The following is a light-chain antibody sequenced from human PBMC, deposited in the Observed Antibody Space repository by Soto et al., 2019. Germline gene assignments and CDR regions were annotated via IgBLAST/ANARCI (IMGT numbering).Light chain of an antibody. CDR1: SSDVGSYDR. V-gene: IGLV2-18*02. Sequence: QSALTQPPSVSGSPGQSVTISCTGTSSDVGSYDRVSWYQQAPGTVPKLMIYEVTNRPSGVPDRFSGSKSGNTASLTISGLQPEDEADYYCSSYTTGSSVVFGGGTKLTVL. CDR3: SSYTTGSSVV. J-gene: IGLJ2*01. CDR2: EVT.